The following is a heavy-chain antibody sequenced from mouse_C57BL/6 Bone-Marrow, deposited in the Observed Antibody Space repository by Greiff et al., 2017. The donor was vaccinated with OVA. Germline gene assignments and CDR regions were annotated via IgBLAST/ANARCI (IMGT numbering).Heavy chain of an antibody. J-gene: IGHJ4*01. CDR1: GYTFTSYW. V-gene: IGHV1-64*01. CDR2: IHPNSGST. D-gene: IGHD2-1*01. Sequence: QVQLQQPGAELVKPGASVKLSCKASGYTFTSYWMHWVKQRPGQGLEWIGMIHPNSGSTKYNEKFKSKATLTVDKSSSTAYMQLSSLTSEDSAVYYCARYSYGNSYAMDYWGQGTSVTVSS. CDR3: ARYSYGNSYAMDY.